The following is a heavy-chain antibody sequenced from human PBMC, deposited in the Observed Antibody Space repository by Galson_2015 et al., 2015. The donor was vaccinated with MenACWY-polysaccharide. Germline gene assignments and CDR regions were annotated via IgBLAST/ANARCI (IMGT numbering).Heavy chain of an antibody. V-gene: IGHV4-61*01. D-gene: IGHD1-26*01. Sequence: LSLTCTVSGGSVRSDSYYWGWLRQPPGGGLEWIGYMSYSGRANSNPSLKSRVTISLDTSKNQFSLRLTSVTAADTAIYYCAREPTYSGSFGWFDPWGQGTLVTVSS. CDR2: MSYSGRA. J-gene: IGHJ5*02. CDR3: AREPTYSGSFGWFDP. CDR1: GGSVRSDSYY.